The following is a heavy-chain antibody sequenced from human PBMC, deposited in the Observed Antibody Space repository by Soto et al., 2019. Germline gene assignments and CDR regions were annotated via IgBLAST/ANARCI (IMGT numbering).Heavy chain of an antibody. Sequence: EVQLVESGGGLVQPGGSLRLFCAASGFTLRSYDMHWVRQVKGRGLEWVSAIAVGGETYYPGSVKGRFTISREDARNSLYLQMNSLTAGDSAVYFCAREYCSGRGCPGLYYVDVWGKGTTVTVSS. V-gene: IGHV3-13*01. CDR1: GFTLRSYD. CDR3: AREYCSGRGCPGLYYVDV. D-gene: IGHD2-15*01. J-gene: IGHJ6*03. CDR2: IAVGGET.